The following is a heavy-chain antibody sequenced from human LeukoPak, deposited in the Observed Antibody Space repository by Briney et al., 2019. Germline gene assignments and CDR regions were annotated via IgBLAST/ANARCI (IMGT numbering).Heavy chain of an antibody. CDR2: ISAYNGNT. J-gene: IGHJ4*02. D-gene: IGHD3-22*01. Sequence: ASVKVSCKASGYTFTSYGISWVRQAPGQGLEWMGWISAYNGNTNYAQKLQGRVTMTTDISTSTAYMELRSLRSDDTAVYYCARTNYYDSSDYFDYWGQGTLVTVSS. V-gene: IGHV1-18*01. CDR3: ARTNYYDSSDYFDY. CDR1: GYTFTSYG.